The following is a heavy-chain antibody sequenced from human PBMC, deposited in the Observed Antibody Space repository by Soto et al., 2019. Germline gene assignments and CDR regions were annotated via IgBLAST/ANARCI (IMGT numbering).Heavy chain of an antibody. CDR3: ARGPQKTVAVYDY. D-gene: IGHD6-19*01. V-gene: IGHV4-34*01. CDR2: INHSGST. CDR1: GGSFSGYY. Sequence: SETLSLTCAVYGGSFSGYYWSWIRQPPGKGLEWIGEINHSGSTNYNPSLKSRVTISVDTSKNQFSLKLSSVTAADTAVYYCARGPQKTVAVYDYWGQGTLVTVSS. J-gene: IGHJ4*02.